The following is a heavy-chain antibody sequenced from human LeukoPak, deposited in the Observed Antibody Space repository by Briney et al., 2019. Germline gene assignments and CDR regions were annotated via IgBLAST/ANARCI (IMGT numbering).Heavy chain of an antibody. J-gene: IGHJ4*02. Sequence: PGGSLRLSCAASGFTFSNYSMNWVRQAPGKGLEWVSTISSSGNSTHYADSVKGRFTISRDNSKNTLYLQMNSLRAEDTAVYYCVNSCGCTACYTSECWGQGTLVTASS. D-gene: IGHD2-15*01. CDR2: ISSSGNST. V-gene: IGHV3-23*01. CDR1: GFTFSNYS. CDR3: VNSCGCTACYTSEC.